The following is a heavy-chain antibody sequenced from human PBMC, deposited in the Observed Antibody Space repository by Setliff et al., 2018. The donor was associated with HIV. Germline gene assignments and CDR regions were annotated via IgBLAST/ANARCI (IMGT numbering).Heavy chain of an antibody. D-gene: IGHD3-22*01. V-gene: IGHV3-48*01. CDR3: ARDREYYDSSGSYYFDY. CDR1: DFSFSNAW. J-gene: IGHJ4*02. Sequence: GSLRLSCAASDFSFSNAWMNWVRQAPGKGLEWVPYISSSSNTIYYADSVKGRFTISRDNAKNSLYLQMNSLRAEDTAVYYCARDREYYDSSGSYYFDYWGQGTLVTVSS. CDR2: ISSSSNTI.